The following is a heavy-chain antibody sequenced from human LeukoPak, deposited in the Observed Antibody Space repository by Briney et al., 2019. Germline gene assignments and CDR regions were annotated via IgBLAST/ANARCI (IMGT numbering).Heavy chain of an antibody. D-gene: IGHD2-2*01. CDR3: ARGDCSSTICYSPMDV. V-gene: IGHV4-38-2*02. CDR2: IYRSGST. J-gene: IGHJ6*03. CDR1: GYSISSGCY. Sequence: ASETLSLTCTVSGYSISSGCYWVWIRQTPGKGLEWIGSIYRSGSTNYNPSLKSRVTISVDTSKNQFSLKVNSVTAADTALYYCARGDCSSTICYSPMDVWGKGTTVTVSS.